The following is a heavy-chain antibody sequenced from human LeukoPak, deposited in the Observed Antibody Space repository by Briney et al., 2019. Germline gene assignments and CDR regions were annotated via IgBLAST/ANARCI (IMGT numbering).Heavy chain of an antibody. Sequence: SVKGRFTISRDNAKNSLYLQMGSLRVEDTAVYYCARELKTIQHLDYWGQGTLVTVSS. V-gene: IGHV3-21*01. J-gene: IGHJ4*02. CDR3: ARELKTIQHLDY. D-gene: IGHD2-21*01.